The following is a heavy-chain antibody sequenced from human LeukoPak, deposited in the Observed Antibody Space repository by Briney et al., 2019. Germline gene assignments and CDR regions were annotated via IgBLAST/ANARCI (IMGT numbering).Heavy chain of an antibody. CDR3: AKDKNWSWSLDY. J-gene: IGHJ4*02. CDR1: GFTLSNSA. V-gene: IGHV3-30*18. Sequence: GGSLGLSCAVSGFTLSNSAMHWVRQAPAKGLEWVATISFDESEKFYADSVKGRFTISRDTSKNTVYLQMNSLRAEDTAVYYCAKDKNWSWSLDYWGQGTLVTVSS. D-gene: IGHD6-13*01. CDR2: ISFDESEK.